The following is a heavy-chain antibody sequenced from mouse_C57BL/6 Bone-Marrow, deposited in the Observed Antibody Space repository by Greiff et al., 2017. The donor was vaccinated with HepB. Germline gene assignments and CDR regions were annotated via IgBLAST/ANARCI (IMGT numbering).Heavy chain of an antibody. CDR2: ISSGSSTI. D-gene: IGHD4-1*01. J-gene: IGHJ3*01. CDR1: GFTFSDYG. V-gene: IGHV5-17*01. CDR3: ARENWDDWFAY. Sequence: EVMLVESGGGLVKPGGSLKLSCAASGFTFSDYGMHWVRQAPETGLEWVAYISSGSSTIYYADTVKGRFTISRDNAKNTLFLQMTSLRSEDTAMYYCARENWDDWFAYWGQGTLVTVSA.